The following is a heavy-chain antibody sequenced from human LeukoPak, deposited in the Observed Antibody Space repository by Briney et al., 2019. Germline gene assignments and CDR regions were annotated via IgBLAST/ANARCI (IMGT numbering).Heavy chain of an antibody. CDR3: ARDIVVVVAAPNWFDP. Sequence: PSETLSLTCTVSGGSISSYYWSWIRQPAGKGLEWIGRIYTSGSTNYNPSLKSRVTMSVDTSKNQISLKLSSVTAADTAVYYCARDIVVVVAAPNWFDPWGQGTLVTVSS. CDR2: IYTSGST. D-gene: IGHD2-15*01. V-gene: IGHV4-4*07. CDR1: GGSISSYY. J-gene: IGHJ5*02.